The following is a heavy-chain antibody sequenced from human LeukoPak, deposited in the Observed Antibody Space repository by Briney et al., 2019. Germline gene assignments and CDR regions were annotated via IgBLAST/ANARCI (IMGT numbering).Heavy chain of an antibody. J-gene: IGHJ6*03. V-gene: IGHV3-20*04. CDR3: ARRSPSDYMDV. CDR2: INWNGGST. CDR1: GFTFDDYG. D-gene: IGHD6-19*01. Sequence: GGSLRLSXAASGFTFDDYGMSWVRQAPGKGLEWVSGINWNGGSTGYADSVKGRFTISRDNAKNSLYLQMNSLRAEDTALYYCARRSPSDYMDVWGKGTTVTVSS.